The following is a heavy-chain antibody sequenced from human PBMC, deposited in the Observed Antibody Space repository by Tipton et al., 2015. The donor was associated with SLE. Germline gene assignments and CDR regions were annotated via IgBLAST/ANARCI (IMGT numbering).Heavy chain of an antibody. CDR2: ISAYNSNT. D-gene: IGHD7-27*01. CDR1: GYSFTSYW. Sequence: QVQLVQSGAEVKKPGESLRISCKGSGYSFTSYWISWVRQAPGQGLEWMGWISAYNSNTNYAQRLQGRVTMTTDTSTSTAYMELRSLRSDDTAVYYCARDWQLGMGAFDIYGQETMVTVS. CDR3: ARDWQLGMGAFDI. J-gene: IGHJ3*02. V-gene: IGHV1-18*04.